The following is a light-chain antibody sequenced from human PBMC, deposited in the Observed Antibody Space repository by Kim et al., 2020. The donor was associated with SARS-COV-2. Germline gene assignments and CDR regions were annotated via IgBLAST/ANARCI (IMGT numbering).Light chain of an antibody. CDR3: QQYGRSIT. Sequence: ENVLTQSPGTLSLSPGERATLSCRASQSVSNSYLAWYQHEPGQAPSLVIYGASSRATGIPDRFSGSGSGTDFTLTISRLEPEDSAVYYCQQYGRSITFGGGTKVEI. J-gene: IGKJ4*01. CDR2: GAS. V-gene: IGKV3-20*01. CDR1: QSVSNSY.